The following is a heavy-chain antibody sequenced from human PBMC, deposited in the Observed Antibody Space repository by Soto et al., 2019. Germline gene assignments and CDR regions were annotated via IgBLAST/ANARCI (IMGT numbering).Heavy chain of an antibody. V-gene: IGHV4-39*01. CDR1: GGSISSSSYY. Sequence: SLTYTVPGGSISSSSYYWGWIREPPGKGLEWIGSIYYSGSTYYNPSLKSRVTISVDTSKNQFSLKLSSVTAADTAVYYCARRSGYYRYGMDVWGQGTTVTVSS. D-gene: IGHD3-3*01. CDR2: IYYSGST. CDR3: ARRSGYYRYGMDV. J-gene: IGHJ6*02.